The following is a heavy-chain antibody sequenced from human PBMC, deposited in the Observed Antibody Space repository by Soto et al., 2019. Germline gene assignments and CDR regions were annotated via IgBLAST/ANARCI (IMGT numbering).Heavy chain of an antibody. J-gene: IGHJ3*02. D-gene: IGHD1-26*01. CDR3: ARREWELLGAFDI. Sequence: GGSLRLSCAASGFTFSSYAMSWVRQAPGKGLEWVSAISGSGGSTYYADSVKGRFTISRDNSKNTLYLQMNSLRAEDTAVYYCARREWELLGAFDIWGQGTMVTVSS. CDR1: GFTFSSYA. V-gene: IGHV3-23*01. CDR2: ISGSGGST.